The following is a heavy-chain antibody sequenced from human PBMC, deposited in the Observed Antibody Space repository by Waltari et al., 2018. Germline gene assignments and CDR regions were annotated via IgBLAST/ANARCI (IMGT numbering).Heavy chain of an antibody. CDR3: GREGAAGTGY. CDR1: GGCFCGYY. Sequence: QVQLQQWGAGPLTHSDTLSLTCAVSGGCFCGYYLSWIRQPPGKGLGWIGEIKHNGSTNYNPSLKSRVTISVDTSKNQFCLKLSSVTAADSAVYYCGREGAAGTGYWGQGTLVTVSS. J-gene: IGHJ4*02. D-gene: IGHD6-13*01. V-gene: IGHV4-34*01. CDR2: IKHNGST.